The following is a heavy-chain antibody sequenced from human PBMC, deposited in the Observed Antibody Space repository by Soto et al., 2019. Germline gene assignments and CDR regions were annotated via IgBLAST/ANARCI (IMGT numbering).Heavy chain of an antibody. Sequence: PSETLSLTCAVYGGSITGYYWGWIRQPPGKGLEWIGSIYYRGNTYYNPSLKSRVTISVDTSKNQFSLKLSSVTAADTAVYYCAREGGGYCSGGSCQADYWGQGTLVTVSS. J-gene: IGHJ4*02. CDR1: GGSITGYY. CDR3: AREGGGYCSGGSCQADY. V-gene: IGHV4-39*02. D-gene: IGHD2-15*01. CDR2: IYYRGNT.